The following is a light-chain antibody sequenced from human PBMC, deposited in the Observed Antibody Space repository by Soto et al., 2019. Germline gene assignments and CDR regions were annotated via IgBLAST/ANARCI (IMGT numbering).Light chain of an antibody. J-gene: IGLJ3*02. CDR1: SSNVGSYNV. CDR3: CSYTGSNTWV. Sequence: QSALTQPASVSGSPGQTITISCTGTSSNVGSYNVFSWYQQPAGDAHNLMIYEGSKRPSGTSNRFAGSTSGNAASLTTSGLQAEDDDDYYCCSYTGSNTWVFGGGTKLTVL. V-gene: IGLV2-23*01. CDR2: EGS.